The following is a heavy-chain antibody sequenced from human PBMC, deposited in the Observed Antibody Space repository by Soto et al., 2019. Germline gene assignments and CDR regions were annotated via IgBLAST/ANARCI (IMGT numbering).Heavy chain of an antibody. J-gene: IGHJ4*02. D-gene: IGHD2-21*02. CDR3: ASGDAYCGGDCYSSGSVFDY. CDR2: ISYDGSNK. Sequence: GGSLRLSCAASGFTFSSYAMHWVRQAPGKGLEWVAVISYDGSNKYYADSVKGRFTISRDNSKNTLYLQMNSLRAEDTAVYYCASGDAYCGGDCYSSGSVFDYWGQGTLVTVSS. CDR1: GFTFSSYA. V-gene: IGHV3-30-3*01.